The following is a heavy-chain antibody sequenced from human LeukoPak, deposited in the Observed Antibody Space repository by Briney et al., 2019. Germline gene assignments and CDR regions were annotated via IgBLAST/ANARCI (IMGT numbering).Heavy chain of an antibody. V-gene: IGHV4-59*01. CDR2: IYYSGST. D-gene: IGHD6-19*01. Sequence: KPSETLSLTCTVSGGSISSYYWSWIRQPPGKGLEWVGYIYYSGSTNYDPSPKSRVTISVDTSKNQFSLKLSSVTAADTAVYYCARGVTSSGWFGGAFDIWGQGTMVTVSS. J-gene: IGHJ3*02. CDR1: GGSISSYY. CDR3: ARGVTSSGWFGGAFDI.